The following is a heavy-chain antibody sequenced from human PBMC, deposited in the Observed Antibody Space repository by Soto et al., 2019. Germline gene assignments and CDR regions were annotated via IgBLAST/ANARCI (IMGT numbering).Heavy chain of an antibody. CDR3: ARETVLWSGYYHYYGMDV. Sequence: GGSLRLSCAASGFTFSSYWMSWVRQAPGKGLEWVANIKQDGSEKYYVDSVKGRFTISRDNAKNSLYLQMNSLRAEDTAVYYCARETVLWSGYYHYYGMDVWGQGTTVTVSS. CDR1: GFTFSSYW. V-gene: IGHV3-7*05. J-gene: IGHJ6*02. D-gene: IGHD3-3*01. CDR2: IKQDGSEK.